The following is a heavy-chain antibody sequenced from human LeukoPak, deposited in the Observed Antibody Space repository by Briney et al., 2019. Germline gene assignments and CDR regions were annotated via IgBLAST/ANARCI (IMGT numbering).Heavy chain of an antibody. D-gene: IGHD3-10*01. Sequence: GRSLRLSCAASGFTFSSYGMHWVRQAPGKGLEWVAVIWYDGSNKYYADSVKGRFTISRDNSKNTLYLQMNSLRAEDTAVYYCARAPYYGSNWFDPWGQGTLVAVSS. J-gene: IGHJ5*02. CDR2: IWYDGSNK. CDR1: GFTFSSYG. CDR3: ARAPYYGSNWFDP. V-gene: IGHV3-33*01.